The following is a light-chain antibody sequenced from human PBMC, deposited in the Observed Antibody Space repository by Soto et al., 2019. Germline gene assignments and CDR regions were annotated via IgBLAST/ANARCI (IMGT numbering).Light chain of an antibody. CDR3: TSYTNSNTLI. V-gene: IGLV2-14*01. CDR2: DVT. J-gene: IGLJ2*01. Sequence: QSARTQPASVSGSPGQSVTISCTGTSSDIGLYKYVSWYQQHPAKAPKLMVYDVTHRPSGVSNRFSGSKSGNTASLTISGLLVEDEADYYCTSYTNSNTLIFGGGTKLTVL. CDR1: SSDIGLYKY.